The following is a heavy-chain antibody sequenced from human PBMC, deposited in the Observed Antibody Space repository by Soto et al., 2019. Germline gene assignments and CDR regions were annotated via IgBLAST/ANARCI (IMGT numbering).Heavy chain of an antibody. Sequence: EVQLLESGGGLVQPGGSLRLSCAASGFTFSSYAMSWVRQAPGKGLEWVLAVSRSGGSTYYADSVKGRFTISRDNSKNTLYLQMNSLRVEDTAVYYCAKYSTSWRGGQFDYWGQGTLVTVSS. J-gene: IGHJ4*02. D-gene: IGHD6-13*01. CDR2: VSRSGGST. V-gene: IGHV3-23*01. CDR1: GFTFSSYA. CDR3: AKYSTSWRGGQFDY.